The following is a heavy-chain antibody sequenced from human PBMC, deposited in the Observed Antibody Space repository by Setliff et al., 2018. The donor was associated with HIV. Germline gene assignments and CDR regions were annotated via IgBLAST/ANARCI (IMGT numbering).Heavy chain of an antibody. D-gene: IGHD2-8*02. J-gene: IGHJ3*02. CDR3: ARAPTGVTNAFDI. CDR2: IYYSGRT. Sequence: SETLSLTCTVSGYSISSGYYWGWIRQPPGKGLEWIGSIYYSGRTYYNPSLESRLTISVDTSRNQFSLRLSSVTAADTAVYYCARAPTGVTNAFDIWGQGTMVTVSS. V-gene: IGHV4-38-2*02. CDR1: GYSISSGYY.